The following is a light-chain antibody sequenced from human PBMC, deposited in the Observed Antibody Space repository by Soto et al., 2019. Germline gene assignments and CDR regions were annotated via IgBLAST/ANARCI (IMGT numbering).Light chain of an antibody. CDR1: QSVSSY. V-gene: IGKV3-11*01. CDR3: QQYYSFPRT. Sequence: EIVLTQSPATLSLSPGERATLSCRASQSVSSYLAWYQQKPGQAPRLLIYDASNRATGIPARFSGSGSGTDFTRTISSLEPEDFATYYCQQYYSFPRTFGQGTTVEIK. CDR2: DAS. J-gene: IGKJ1*01.